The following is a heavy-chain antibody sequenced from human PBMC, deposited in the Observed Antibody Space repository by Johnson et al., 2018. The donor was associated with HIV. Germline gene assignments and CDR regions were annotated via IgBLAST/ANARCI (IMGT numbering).Heavy chain of an antibody. CDR3: AKERRAPRAFDI. V-gene: IGHV3-33*06. CDR1: GFTFSNYG. Sequence: QVQLVESGGGVVQPGRSLRLSCVASGFTFSNYGMHWVRQAPGKGLEWVALVWYDGGNKYYADSVKGRFTISRDNSKNTLYLQMNSLRAEDTAVYYCAKERRAPRAFDIWGQGTMVTVSS. J-gene: IGHJ3*02. CDR2: VWYDGGNK.